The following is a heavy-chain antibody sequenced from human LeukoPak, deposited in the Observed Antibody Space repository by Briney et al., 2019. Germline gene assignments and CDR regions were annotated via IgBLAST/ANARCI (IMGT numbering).Heavy chain of an antibody. D-gene: IGHD6-6*01. Sequence: GGSLRLSCAASGFTFSRYAMSWVRQAPGKGLEWVSAVSGSGGSTYYADSVKGLFTISRDNSKNTLYLQMNSLRAEDTAVYYCAKEYSSSSLYYFDYWGQGTLVTVSS. CDR3: AKEYSSSSLYYFDY. CDR2: VSGSGGST. J-gene: IGHJ4*02. CDR1: GFTFSRYA. V-gene: IGHV3-23*01.